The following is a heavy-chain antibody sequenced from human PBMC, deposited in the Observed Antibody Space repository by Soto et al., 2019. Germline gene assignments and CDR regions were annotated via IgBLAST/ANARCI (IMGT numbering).Heavy chain of an antibody. CDR2: IYYSGST. V-gene: IGHV4-59*01. J-gene: IGHJ6*02. CDR1: GGSIGGYY. CDR3: ARGRSSGWSLDYYYYGMDV. D-gene: IGHD6-19*01. Sequence: SSETLCLTYTVSGGSIGGYYWSWIRQPPGKGLEWIGYIYYSGSTNYNPSLKSRVTISVDTSKNQFSLKLSSVTAADTAVYYCARGRSSGWSLDYYYYGMDVWGQGTTVTVSS.